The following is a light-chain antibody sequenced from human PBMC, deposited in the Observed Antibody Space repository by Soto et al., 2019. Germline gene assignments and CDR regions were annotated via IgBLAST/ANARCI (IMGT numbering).Light chain of an antibody. J-gene: IGKJ1*01. CDR3: QQYNSYSWT. CDR1: QNIVNW. Sequence: DLQMTQSPSPLSTSVGARLNITRGASQNIVNWLAWYQQRPGKAPKLLIYKASTLETGVPSRFSGSGSGTEFTLTISSLQPDDFATYFCQQYNSYSWTFGQGTKVDIK. V-gene: IGKV1-5*03. CDR2: KAS.